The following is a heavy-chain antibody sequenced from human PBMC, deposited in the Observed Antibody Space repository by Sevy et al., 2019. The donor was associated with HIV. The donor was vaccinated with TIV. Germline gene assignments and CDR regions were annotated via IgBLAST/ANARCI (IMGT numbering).Heavy chain of an antibody. CDR2: ISYDGSNK. D-gene: IGHD6-19*01. CDR1: GFTFSNYA. CDR3: ARRQQWLTNYYFDY. V-gene: IGHV3-30*04. Sequence: GGSLRLSYAASGFTFSNYAMHWVRQAPGKGLGWVAVISYDGSNKYYADSVKGRFTISRDNSKNTLYLQMNSLRAEDTAVYYCARRQQWLTNYYFDYWGQGTLVTVSS. J-gene: IGHJ4*02.